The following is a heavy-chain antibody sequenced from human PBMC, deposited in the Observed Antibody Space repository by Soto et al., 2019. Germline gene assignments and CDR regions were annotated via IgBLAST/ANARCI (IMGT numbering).Heavy chain of an antibody. Sequence: SLRLSCAASGFTFSDYYMSWIRQAPGKGLEWVSYISSSGSTIYYADSVKGRFTISRDNAKNSLYLQMNSLRAEDTAVYYCATEYCSSTSCYGYYYYGMDVWGQGTPVTVSS. J-gene: IGHJ6*02. D-gene: IGHD2-2*01. CDR1: GFTFSDYY. CDR2: ISSSGSTI. V-gene: IGHV3-11*01. CDR3: ATEYCSSTSCYGYYYYGMDV.